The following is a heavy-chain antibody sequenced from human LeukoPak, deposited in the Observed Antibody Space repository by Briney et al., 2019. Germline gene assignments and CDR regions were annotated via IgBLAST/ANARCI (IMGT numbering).Heavy chain of an antibody. CDR1: GGSFSGYY. D-gene: IGHD3-22*01. J-gene: IGHJ4*02. CDR3: ARRPDSKGNYYFDY. Sequence: KPSETLSLTCAVYGGSFSGYYWSWIRQPPGKGLEWLGEINHSGSTNYNPSLKSRVTISVDTSKNQFSLKLSSVTAADTAVYYCARRPDSKGNYYFDYWGQGTLVTVSS. CDR2: INHSGST. V-gene: IGHV4-34*01.